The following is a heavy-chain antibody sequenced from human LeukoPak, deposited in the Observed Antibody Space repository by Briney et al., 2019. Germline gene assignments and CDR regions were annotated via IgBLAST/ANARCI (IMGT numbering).Heavy chain of an antibody. D-gene: IGHD3-22*01. CDR2: FSSNGGST. CDR1: GFTFSSYA. J-gene: IGHJ4*02. CDR3: ARSLYYYDSSGYYYY. V-gene: IGHV3-64*01. Sequence: GGSLRLSCAASGFTFSSYAMHWVRQAPGKGLEYVSAFSSNGGSTHYANSVKGRFAISRDNSKNTLYLQMHSLRPEDTAVYYCARSLYYYDSSGYYYYWGQGTLVTVSS.